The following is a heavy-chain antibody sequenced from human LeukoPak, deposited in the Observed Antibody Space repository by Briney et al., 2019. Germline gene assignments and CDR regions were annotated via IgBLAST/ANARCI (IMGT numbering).Heavy chain of an antibody. D-gene: IGHD5-18*01. CDR1: GYTFSGYY. CDR2: INPNSGGT. Sequence: ASVKVSCKASGYTFSGYYMHWVRQAPGQGLEWVGWINPNSGGTNYAQKFQGRDTMTRDTSISTAYMELSRLRSDDTAVYYCAREVNSYGYNYYYYYMDVWGKGTTVTVSS. J-gene: IGHJ6*03. V-gene: IGHV1-2*02. CDR3: AREVNSYGYNYYYYYMDV.